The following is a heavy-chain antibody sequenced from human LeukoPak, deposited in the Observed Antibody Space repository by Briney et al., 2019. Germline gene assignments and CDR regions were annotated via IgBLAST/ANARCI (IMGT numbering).Heavy chain of an antibody. CDR3: ARGGGSAPFHWFDP. D-gene: IGHD2-15*01. CDR2: IYHSGST. Sequence: SETLSLTCAVSGGSISSSNWWSWVRQPPGKGLEWIGEIYHSGSTNYNPSLKSRVTISVDKSKNQFSLKLSSVTAADTAVYYCARGGGSAPFHWFDPWGQGTLVTVSS. V-gene: IGHV4-4*02. CDR1: GGSISSSNW. J-gene: IGHJ5*02.